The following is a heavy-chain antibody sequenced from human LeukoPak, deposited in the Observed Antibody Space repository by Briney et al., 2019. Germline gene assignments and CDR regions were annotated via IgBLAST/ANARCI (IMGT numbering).Heavy chain of an antibody. CDR2: IYYSGST. V-gene: IGHV4-39*07. J-gene: IGHJ6*03. Sequence: SETLSLTCTVSGGSISSSSYYWGWIRQPSGKGLEWIGSIYYSGSTYYNPSLKSRVTISVDTSKNQFSLKLSSVTAADTAVYYCARDFTDSGSSLVYYYYYYMDVWGKGTTVTVSS. D-gene: IGHD1-26*01. CDR3: ARDFTDSGSSLVYYYYYYMDV. CDR1: GGSISSSSYY.